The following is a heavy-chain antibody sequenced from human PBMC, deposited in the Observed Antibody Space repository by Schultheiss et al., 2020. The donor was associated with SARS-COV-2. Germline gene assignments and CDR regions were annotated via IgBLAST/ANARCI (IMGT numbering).Heavy chain of an antibody. Sequence: ASVKVSCKASGYTFTGYYMHWVRQAPGQGLEWMGWINPNSGGTNYAQKFQGRVTMTEDTSTDTAYMELSSLRSEDTAVYYCATEVVPAANSYYYYYGMDVWGQGTTVTVSS. CDR3: ATEVVPAANSYYYYYGMDV. D-gene: IGHD2-2*01. CDR1: GYTFTGYY. J-gene: IGHJ6*02. CDR2: INPNSGGT. V-gene: IGHV1-2*02.